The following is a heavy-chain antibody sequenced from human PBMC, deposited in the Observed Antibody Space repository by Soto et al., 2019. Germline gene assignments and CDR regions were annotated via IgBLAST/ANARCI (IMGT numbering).Heavy chain of an antibody. V-gene: IGHV1-24*01. Sequence: GASVKVSCKVLGISLRDLSMHWVRQPPGKGLERMGGFDPEDGETIYAQNFQGRVSMTEDTSADTAYMELSSLKSEDTAVYYCAAGGTRWLQSPFDYWGREHWSPSPQ. D-gene: IGHD1-1*01. CDR1: GISLRDLS. J-gene: IGHJ4*02. CDR2: FDPEDGET. CDR3: AAGGTRWLQSPFDY.